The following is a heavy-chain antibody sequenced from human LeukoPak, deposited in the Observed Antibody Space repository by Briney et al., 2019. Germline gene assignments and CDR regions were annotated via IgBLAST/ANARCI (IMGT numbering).Heavy chain of an antibody. D-gene: IGHD3-22*01. V-gene: IGHV3-30*04. CDR2: ISYDGSYK. J-gene: IGHJ4*02. CDR3: AKDPYYYDRGYFDY. Sequence: PGGSLRLSCAASGFTFSNFAMHWVRQAPGKGLEWVSVISYDGSYKYYADSVKGRFTISRDNAKNSLYLQMNSLRAEDTAVYYCAKDPYYYDRGYFDYWGQGTLVTVSS. CDR1: GFTFSNFA.